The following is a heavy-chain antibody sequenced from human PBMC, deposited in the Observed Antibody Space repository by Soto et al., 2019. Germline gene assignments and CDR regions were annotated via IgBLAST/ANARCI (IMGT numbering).Heavy chain of an antibody. CDR2: ISAHNGNT. J-gene: IGHJ4*02. Sequence: QVHLVQSGAEVKKPGASVKVSCKGSGYAFTTCGITWVRQAPGQGLEWMGWISAHNGNTNYAQKLQGRVTVTRDTSTSTAYMELRSLRSDDTAVYYCARGRDGDYWGQGALVTVSS. CDR1: GYAFTTCG. D-gene: IGHD6-6*01. CDR3: ARGRDGDY. V-gene: IGHV1-18*01.